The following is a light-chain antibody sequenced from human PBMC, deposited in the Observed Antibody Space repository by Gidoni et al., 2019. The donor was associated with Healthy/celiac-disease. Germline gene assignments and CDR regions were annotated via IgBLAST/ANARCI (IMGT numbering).Light chain of an antibody. Sequence: EIVLTQSPATLSLSPGERATLSCRASQSVSSYLAWYQQKPGQAPSLLIYDASNRATGIPARFSGSGSGTDVTLTISSLEPEDFAVYYCQQRSNWPPALTFXGXTKVEIK. CDR1: QSVSSY. J-gene: IGKJ4*01. V-gene: IGKV3-11*01. CDR3: QQRSNWPPALT. CDR2: DAS.